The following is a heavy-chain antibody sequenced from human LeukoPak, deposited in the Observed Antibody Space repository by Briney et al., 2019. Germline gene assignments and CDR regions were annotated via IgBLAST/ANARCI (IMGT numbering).Heavy chain of an antibody. CDR3: AKGLTRFGDYFDY. Sequence: HPGGSLRLSCAASGFTLSSYAMSWVRQAPGKGLEWVSAISGSGGSTYYADSVKGRFTISRDNSKNTLYLQMNSLRAEDTAVYYCAKGLTRFGDYFDYWGQGTLVTVSS. J-gene: IGHJ4*02. D-gene: IGHD3-16*01. V-gene: IGHV3-23*01. CDR2: ISGSGGST. CDR1: GFTLSSYA.